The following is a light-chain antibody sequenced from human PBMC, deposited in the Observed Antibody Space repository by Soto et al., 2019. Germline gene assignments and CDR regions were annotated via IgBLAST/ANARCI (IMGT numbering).Light chain of an antibody. Sequence: SYELTQSPSVSVAPGKTASITCGGNNIGSKSVHWYQQKPGQAPVLVIYSDSDRPSAIPERFSGSNSGKTATLTISRVEAGDDADYFCQVWDSGTDHVVFGGGTKLTVL. V-gene: IGLV3-21*04. J-gene: IGLJ3*02. CDR1: NIGSKS. CDR2: SDS. CDR3: QVWDSGTDHVV.